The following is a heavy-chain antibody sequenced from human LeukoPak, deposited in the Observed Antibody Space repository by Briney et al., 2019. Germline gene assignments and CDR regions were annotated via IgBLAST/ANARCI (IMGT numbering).Heavy chain of an antibody. D-gene: IGHD2-15*01. Sequence: GGSLRLSCAASGFTFSSYAMNWVRQAPGKGLEWVSAISGSGGSTYYADSVKGRFTISRDNSKNTLYLQMNSLRAEDTAVYYCAKALNRGYSPFDYWGQGTLVTVSS. V-gene: IGHV3-23*01. CDR3: AKALNRGYSPFDY. J-gene: IGHJ4*02. CDR1: GFTFSSYA. CDR2: ISGSGGST.